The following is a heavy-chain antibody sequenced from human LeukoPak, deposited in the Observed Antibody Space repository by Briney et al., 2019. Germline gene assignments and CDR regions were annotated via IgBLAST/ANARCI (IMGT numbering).Heavy chain of an antibody. D-gene: IGHD1/OR15-1a*01. CDR3: ARAGTNYYYYYMDV. Sequence: SETLSLTCTGSGGSISTNYWSWIRQPAGKGLEWIGRIFASGSINYNPSLKSRVTMSVDTSKNQFSLKLSSVTAADTAVYYCARAGTNYYYYYMDVWGKGTTVTVSS. CDR2: IFASGSI. J-gene: IGHJ6*03. CDR1: GGSISTNY. V-gene: IGHV4-4*07.